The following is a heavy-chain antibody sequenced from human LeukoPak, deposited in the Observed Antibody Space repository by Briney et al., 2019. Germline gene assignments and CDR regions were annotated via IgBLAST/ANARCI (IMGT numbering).Heavy chain of an antibody. D-gene: IGHD3-10*01. J-gene: IGHJ4*02. CDR3: ARYDSGEFDY. CDR2: IYYSGST. Sequence: SETLSLTFTLSGGSVGSSSYYWGWIRQPPGKGLEWIGSIYYSGSTYYNPSLKSRVTISVDTSKNQFSLKLSSVTAADTAVYYCARYDSGEFDYWGQGTLVIVSS. CDR1: GGSVGSSSYY. V-gene: IGHV4-39*01.